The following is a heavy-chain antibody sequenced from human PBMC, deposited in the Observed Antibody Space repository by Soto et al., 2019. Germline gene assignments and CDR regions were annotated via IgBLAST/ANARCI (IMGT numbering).Heavy chain of an antibody. CDR1: GYTFTGYY. CDR2: INPNSGNT. J-gene: IGHJ4*02. Sequence: EASVKVSCKASGYTFTGYYMHRVRQAPGQRLEWMGWINPNSGNTGYAQKFQGRVTMTRNTSISTAYMELSSLRSEDTAVYYCARVGYYYDSSGYYLSFDYWGQGTLVTVSS. CDR3: ARVGYYYDSSGYYLSFDY. V-gene: IGHV1-8*02. D-gene: IGHD3-22*01.